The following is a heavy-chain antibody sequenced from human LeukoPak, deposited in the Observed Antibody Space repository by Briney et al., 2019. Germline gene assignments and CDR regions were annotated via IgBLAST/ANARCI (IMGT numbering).Heavy chain of an antibody. D-gene: IGHD1-26*01. CDR1: GFTVSSNY. CDR2: ISSSSSYI. CDR3: ARGDGGSYYSG. V-gene: IGHV3-21*01. Sequence: GGSLRLSCAASGFTVSSNYMSWVRQAPGKGLEWVSSISSSSSYIYYADSVKGRFTISRDNAKNSLYLQMNSLRAEDTAVYYCARGDGGSYYSGWGQGTLVTVSS. J-gene: IGHJ4*02.